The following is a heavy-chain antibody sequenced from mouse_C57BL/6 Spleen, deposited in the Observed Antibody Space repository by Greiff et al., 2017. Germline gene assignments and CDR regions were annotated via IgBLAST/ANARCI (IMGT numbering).Heavy chain of an antibody. J-gene: IGHJ2*01. Sequence: EVMLVESGGGLVMPGGSLKLSCAASGFTFSDYGMHWVRQAPEKGLEWVAYISSGSSTIYSADTVKGRFTITRDNAKNTLFLQMTSLRSEDTAMYYCARQGDYLDYWGQGTTLTVSS. CDR2: ISSGSSTI. CDR1: GFTFSDYG. V-gene: IGHV5-17*01. CDR3: ARQGDYLDY.